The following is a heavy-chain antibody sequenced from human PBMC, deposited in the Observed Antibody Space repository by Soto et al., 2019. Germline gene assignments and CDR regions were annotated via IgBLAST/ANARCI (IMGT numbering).Heavy chain of an antibody. V-gene: IGHV4-30-2*01. CDR1: GGSISSGGYS. CDR2: IYHSGST. D-gene: IGHD1-26*01. J-gene: IGHJ3*02. Sequence: KTSETLSLTCAVSGGSISSGGYSWSWIRQPPGKGLEWIGYIYHSGSTYYNPSLKSRVTISVDRSKNQFSLKLSSVTAADTAVYYCARAGVDSGSYIDAFDIWGQGTMVTVSS. CDR3: ARAGVDSGSYIDAFDI.